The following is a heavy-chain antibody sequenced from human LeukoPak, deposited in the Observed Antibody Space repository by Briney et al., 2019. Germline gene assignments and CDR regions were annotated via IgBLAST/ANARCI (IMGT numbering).Heavy chain of an antibody. CDR2: ISGSGGST. CDR1: GFTFSSYA. D-gene: IGHD3-10*01. J-gene: IGHJ4*02. Sequence: GGSLRLSCAASGFTFSSYAMSWVRPAPGKGLEWVSAISGSGGSTYYADSVKGRITISRDNSRYTLYLQMNSLRAEDTALYYCAKGDDAWFGDLLYTYWGQGTLVTVSS. CDR3: AKGDDAWFGDLLYTY. V-gene: IGHV3-23*01.